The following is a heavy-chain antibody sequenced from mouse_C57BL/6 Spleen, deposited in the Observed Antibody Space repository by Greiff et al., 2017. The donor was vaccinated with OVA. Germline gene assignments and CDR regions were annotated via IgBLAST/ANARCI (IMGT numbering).Heavy chain of an antibody. J-gene: IGHJ3*01. CDR2: ISSGSSTI. Sequence: EVKLVESGGGLVKPGGSLKLSCAASGFTFSDYGMHWVRQAPEKGLEWVAYISSGSSTIYYADTVKGRFTISRDNAKNTLFLQMTSLRSEDTAMYYCARGMGYAPWFAYWGQGTLVTVSA. D-gene: IGHD3-1*01. CDR3: ARGMGYAPWFAY. CDR1: GFTFSDYG. V-gene: IGHV5-17*01.